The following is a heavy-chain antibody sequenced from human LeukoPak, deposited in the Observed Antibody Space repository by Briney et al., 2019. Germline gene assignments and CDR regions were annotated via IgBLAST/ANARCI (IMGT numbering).Heavy chain of an antibody. Sequence: GGSLRLSCAASGFTFSSYSMNWVRQAPGKGLEWVSSISSSSSYIYYADSVKGRFTISRDNAKNSLYLQMNSLRAEDTAVYYCARPRVGGSCYVLDYWGQGTLVTVSS. CDR1: GFTFSSYS. D-gene: IGHD2-15*01. J-gene: IGHJ4*02. CDR2: ISSSSSYI. V-gene: IGHV3-21*01. CDR3: ARPRVGGSCYVLDY.